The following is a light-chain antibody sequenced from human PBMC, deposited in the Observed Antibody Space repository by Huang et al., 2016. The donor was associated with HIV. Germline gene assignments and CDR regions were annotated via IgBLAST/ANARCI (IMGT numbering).Light chain of an antibody. CDR3: QQSHTGPRT. CDR2: ATS. J-gene: IGKJ2*01. Sequence: DIQMTQSPSFLSASVGDRVTITCRASQSIDTFLNWYQHKPWRAPRLLIYATSSLQSEVPSRFTGGGSGTHFTLTINNLQPEDFATYDCQQSHTGPRTFGQGTKLEIK. V-gene: IGKV1-39*01. CDR1: QSIDTF.